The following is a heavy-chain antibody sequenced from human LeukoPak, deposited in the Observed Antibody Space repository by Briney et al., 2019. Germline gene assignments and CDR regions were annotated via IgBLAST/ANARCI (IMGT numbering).Heavy chain of an antibody. J-gene: IGHJ6*03. D-gene: IGHD2-2*02. CDR3: ARDHSGCSSTSCYTDYYYYYYMDV. Sequence: SETLSLTCAVYGGSFSSYYWSWIRQPAGKGLEWIGRIYTSGSTNYNPSLKSRVTMSVDTSKNQFSLKLSSVTAADTAVYYCARDHSGCSSTSCYTDYYYYYYMDVWGKGTTVTISS. V-gene: IGHV4-4*07. CDR1: GGSFSSYY. CDR2: IYTSGST.